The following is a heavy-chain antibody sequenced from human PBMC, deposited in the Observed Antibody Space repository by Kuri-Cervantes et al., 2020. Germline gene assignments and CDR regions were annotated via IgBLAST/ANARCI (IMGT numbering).Heavy chain of an antibody. CDR3: ALRGEVGWFDP. CDR2: ISAYNGNT. V-gene: IGHV1-18*01. D-gene: IGHD1-26*01. CDR1: GYTFTSYG. J-gene: IGHJ5*02. Sequence: ASVKVSCKASGYTFTSYGISWVRQAPGQGLEWMGWISAYNGNTNYAQKFQGRVTITRDTSASTAYMELSSLRSEDTAVYYCALRGEVGWFDPWGQGTRVTVSS.